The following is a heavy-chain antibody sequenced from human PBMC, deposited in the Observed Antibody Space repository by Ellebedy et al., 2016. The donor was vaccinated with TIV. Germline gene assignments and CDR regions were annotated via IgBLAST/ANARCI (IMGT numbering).Heavy chain of an antibody. Sequence: PGGSLRLSCAASGFSFSNAWMSWVRQAPGKGLEWVGRVRSGGTTDLAAPVEARFTMSRDDSTKTAYLQMNSLKTEDTAVYYCTTDSDYGEEDAFDVWGQGTMVIVS. D-gene: IGHD4-17*01. CDR3: TTDSDYGEEDAFDV. CDR1: GFSFSNAW. CDR2: VRSGGTT. V-gene: IGHV3-15*01. J-gene: IGHJ3*01.